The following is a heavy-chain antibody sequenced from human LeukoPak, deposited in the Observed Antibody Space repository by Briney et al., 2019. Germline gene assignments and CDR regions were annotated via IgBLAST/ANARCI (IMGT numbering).Heavy chain of an antibody. CDR2: IIPIFGTA. CDR3: ARDLKGSGWEGAFDP. V-gene: IGHV1-69*05. CDR1: GGTFSSYA. Sequence: SVKVSCKASGGTFSSYAISWVRQAPGQGLEWMGRIIPIFGTANYAQKFQGRVTITTDESTSTAYMELSSLRSKDTAVYYCARDLKGSGWEGAFDPWGQGTLVTVSS. J-gene: IGHJ5*02. D-gene: IGHD6-19*01.